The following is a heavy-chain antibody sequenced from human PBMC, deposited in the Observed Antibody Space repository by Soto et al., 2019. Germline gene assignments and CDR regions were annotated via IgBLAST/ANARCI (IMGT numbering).Heavy chain of an antibody. V-gene: IGHV4-34*01. D-gene: IGHD6-13*01. CDR1: GGSFSGYY. Sequence: SDTLSLTCAVYGGSFSGYYWSWIRQPPGKGLEWIGEINHSGSTNYNPSLKSRVTISVDTSKNQFSLKLSSVTAADTAVYYCARERSYSSSWYADYWGQGTLVTVSS. CDR2: INHSGST. CDR3: ARERSYSSSWYADY. J-gene: IGHJ4*02.